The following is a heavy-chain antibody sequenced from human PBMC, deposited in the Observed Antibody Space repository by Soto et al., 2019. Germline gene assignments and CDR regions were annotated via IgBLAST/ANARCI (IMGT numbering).Heavy chain of an antibody. CDR3: ARSQTTVTSYXY. Sequence: PSETLSLTCAVSGGSISRGGYSWSWIRQPPGKGLEWIGYIYHSGSTYYNPSLKSRVTISVDRSKSQFSLKLSSVTAADTAVYYCARSQTTVTSYXYWGQGTLVTVSS. CDR2: IYHSGST. D-gene: IGHD4-17*01. V-gene: IGHV4-30-2*01. J-gene: IGHJ4*02. CDR1: GGSISRGGYS.